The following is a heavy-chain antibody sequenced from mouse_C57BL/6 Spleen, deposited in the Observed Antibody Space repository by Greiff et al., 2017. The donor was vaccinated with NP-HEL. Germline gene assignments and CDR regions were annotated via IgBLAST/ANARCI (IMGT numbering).Heavy chain of an antibody. J-gene: IGHJ2*01. V-gene: IGHV14-2*01. D-gene: IGHD2-12*01. Sequence: DVQLQESGAELVKPGASVKLSCTASGFNIKDYYMHWVKQRTEQGLEWIGRIDPEDGATKYAPKFQGKATITADTSSNTAYLQLSSLTSEDTAVYYCARKLYSSLDYWGQGTTLTVSS. CDR3: ARKLYSSLDY. CDR1: GFNIKDYY. CDR2: IDPEDGAT.